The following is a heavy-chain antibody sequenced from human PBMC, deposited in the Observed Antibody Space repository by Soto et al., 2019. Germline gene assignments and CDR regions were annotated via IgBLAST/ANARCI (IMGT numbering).Heavy chain of an antibody. CDR3: ARELEGPFDY. J-gene: IGHJ4*02. CDR1: GFTFSYYG. D-gene: IGHD1-1*01. CDR2: IWYDGSNK. Sequence: QVQLVESGGGVVQPGRSLRLSCAASGFTFSYYGMHWVRQAPGKGLEWVAVIWYDGSNKYYADSVKGRFTISRDNSKNTLDLQMSRLSAEDTAVYYCARELEGPFDYWGQGTLVTVSS. V-gene: IGHV3-33*01.